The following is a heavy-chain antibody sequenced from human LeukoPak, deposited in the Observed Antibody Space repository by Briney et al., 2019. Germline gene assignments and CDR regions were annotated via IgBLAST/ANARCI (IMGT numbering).Heavy chain of an antibody. CDR3: ARGGYYDTMRAAFDY. J-gene: IGHJ4*02. CDR1: GGSISSYY. V-gene: IGHV4-4*07. Sequence: PSETLSLTCTVSGGSISSYYWSWIRQPAGKGLEWIGRIYTSGSTNYNPSLKSRVTMSVDTSKNQFSLKLSSVTAADTAVYYCARGGYYDTMRAAFDYWGQGTLVTVSS. CDR2: IYTSGST. D-gene: IGHD3-22*01.